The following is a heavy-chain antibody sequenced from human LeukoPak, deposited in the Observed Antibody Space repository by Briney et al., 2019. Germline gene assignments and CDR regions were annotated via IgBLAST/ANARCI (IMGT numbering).Heavy chain of an antibody. Sequence: GGSLRLSCAASGFTFSSHSMNWVRQAPGKGLEWVSSISSSSSYIYYADSVKGRFTISRDNAKNSLYLQMNSLRAEDTAVYYCARVLWFGEYYFDYWGQGTLVTVSS. D-gene: IGHD3-10*01. J-gene: IGHJ4*02. CDR2: ISSSSSYI. V-gene: IGHV3-21*01. CDR1: GFTFSSHS. CDR3: ARVLWFGEYYFDY.